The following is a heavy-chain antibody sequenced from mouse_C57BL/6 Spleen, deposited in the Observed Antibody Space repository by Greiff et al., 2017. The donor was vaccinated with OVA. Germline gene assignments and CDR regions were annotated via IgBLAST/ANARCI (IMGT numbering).Heavy chain of an antibody. V-gene: IGHV1-80*01. Sequence: QVQLQQSGAELVKPGASVKISCKASGYAFSSYWMNWVKQRPGKGLEWIGQLYPGDGDTNYNGKFKGKATLTADKSSSTAYMQLSSLTSEDSAVYFCARGDSNYYFDYWGQGTTLTVSS. J-gene: IGHJ2*01. D-gene: IGHD2-5*01. CDR1: GYAFSSYW. CDR2: LYPGDGDT. CDR3: ARGDSNYYFDY.